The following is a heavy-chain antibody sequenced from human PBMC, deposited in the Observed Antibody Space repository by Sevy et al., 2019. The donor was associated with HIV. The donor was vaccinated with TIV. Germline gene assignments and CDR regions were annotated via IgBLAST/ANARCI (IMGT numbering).Heavy chain of an antibody. Sequence: GGSLRLSCAASGFTFSSYAMHWVRQAPGKGLEWVAVISYDGSNKYYADSVKGQFTISRDNSKNTLYLQMNSLRAEDTAVYYCASPYDSSGHDAFDIWGQGTMVTVSS. J-gene: IGHJ3*02. V-gene: IGHV3-30-3*01. CDR3: ASPYDSSGHDAFDI. CDR1: GFTFSSYA. D-gene: IGHD3-22*01. CDR2: ISYDGSNK.